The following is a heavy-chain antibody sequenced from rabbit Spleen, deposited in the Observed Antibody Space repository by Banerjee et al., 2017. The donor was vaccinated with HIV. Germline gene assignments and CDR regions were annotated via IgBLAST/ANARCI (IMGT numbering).Heavy chain of an antibody. V-gene: IGHV1S45*01. CDR3: VREVAGKFNL. Sequence: QEQLVESGGGLVQPGGSLKLSCTASGFSFSSNHHMSLVRQAPGKGLEWIACIDTNDGDTVYANWPKGRFTISSHNAQNTLYLQLNSLTAADTATYFCVREVAGKFNLWCPGTLVTVS. D-gene: IGHD4-1*01. J-gene: IGHJ4*01. CDR2: IDTNDGDT. CDR1: GFSFSSNHH.